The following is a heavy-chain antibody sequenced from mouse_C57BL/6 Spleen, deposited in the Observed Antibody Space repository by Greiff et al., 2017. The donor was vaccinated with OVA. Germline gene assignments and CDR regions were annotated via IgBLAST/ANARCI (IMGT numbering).Heavy chain of an antibody. D-gene: IGHD2-1*01. Sequence: DVKLVESGGGLVKPGGSLKLSCAASGFTFSDYGMHWVRQAPEKGLEWVAYISSGSSTIYYADTVKGRFTISRDNAKNTLFLQMTSLRSEDTAMYYCARQGGNYGFAYWGQGTLVTVSA. CDR2: ISSGSSTI. J-gene: IGHJ3*01. CDR1: GFTFSDYG. V-gene: IGHV5-17*01. CDR3: ARQGGNYGFAY.